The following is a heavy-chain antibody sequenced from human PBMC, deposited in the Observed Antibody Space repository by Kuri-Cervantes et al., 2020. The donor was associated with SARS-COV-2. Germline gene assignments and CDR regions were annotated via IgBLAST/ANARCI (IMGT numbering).Heavy chain of an antibody. CDR1: GLTFSDYG. CDR2: IWYDESNE. CDR3: ARVPSSDLTLWPVGGMDV. V-gene: IGHV3-33*01. Sequence: GESLKISCAASGLTFSDYGMHWVRQAPGKGLEWVAVIWYDESNEYYADSVKGRFTISRDNSKNTLYLQMNSLRAEDTAVYYCARVPSSDLTLWPVGGMDVWGQGTTVTVSS. J-gene: IGHJ6*02. D-gene: IGHD3-9*01.